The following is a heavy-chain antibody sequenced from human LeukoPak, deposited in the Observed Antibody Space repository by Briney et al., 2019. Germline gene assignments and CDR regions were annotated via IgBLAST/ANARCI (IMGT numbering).Heavy chain of an antibody. V-gene: IGHV1-69*06. D-gene: IGHD3-10*01. CDR3: ASRPWFGERNWFDP. CDR1: GGTFSSYA. CDR2: IIPIFGTA. Sequence: ASVKVSCKASGGTFSSYAISWVRQAPGQGLEWMGGIIPIFGTANYAQKFQGRVTITADKSTSTAYMELSSLRSEDTAVYYCASRPWFGERNWFDPWGQGTLVTVSS. J-gene: IGHJ5*02.